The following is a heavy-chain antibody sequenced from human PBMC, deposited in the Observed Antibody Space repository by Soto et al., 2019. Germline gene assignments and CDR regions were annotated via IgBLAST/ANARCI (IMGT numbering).Heavy chain of an antibody. J-gene: IGHJ4*02. CDR3: AKGRPGVAAAPDY. V-gene: IGHV3-23*01. CDR2: ASGSGSGT. Sequence: GGSLRLSCAASGFTFSDFAMAWVRQAPGKGLEWVSSASGSGSGTYYADSVRGRFTISRDNSKNTLFLHMTNLRAGDTALYFCAKGRPGVAAAPDYWGQGTLVTVSS. CDR1: GFTFSDFA. D-gene: IGHD2-21*01.